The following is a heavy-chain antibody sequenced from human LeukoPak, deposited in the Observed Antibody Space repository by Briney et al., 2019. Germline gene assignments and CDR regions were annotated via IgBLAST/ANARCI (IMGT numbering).Heavy chain of an antibody. V-gene: IGHV3-7*01. CDR1: GFTFSSYW. CDR2: IKQDGSEK. J-gene: IGHJ4*02. Sequence: GGPLRLSCAASGFTFSSYWMSWVRQAPGKGLEWVANIKQDGSEKYYVDSVKGRFTISRDNAKNSLYLQMNSLRAEDTAVYFCVRIVGHTTTDFWGQGTIVTVSS. CDR3: VRIVGHTTTDF. D-gene: IGHD1-26*01.